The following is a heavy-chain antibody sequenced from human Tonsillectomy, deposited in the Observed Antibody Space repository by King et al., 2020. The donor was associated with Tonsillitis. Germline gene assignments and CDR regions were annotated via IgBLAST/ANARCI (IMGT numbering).Heavy chain of an antibody. CDR2: ISSSSSTI. J-gene: IGHJ1*01. D-gene: IGHD3-22*01. V-gene: IGHV3-48*01. Sequence: VQLVESGGGLVQPGGSLRLSCAASGSTFSSYSMNWVRQAPGKGLEWVSYISSSSSTIYYADSVKGRFTISRDNAKNSLYLQMNSLRAEDTAVYYCARDRGYYDSSGYLDVEYFQHWGQGTLVTVSS. CDR1: GSTFSSYS. CDR3: ARDRGYYDSSGYLDVEYFQH.